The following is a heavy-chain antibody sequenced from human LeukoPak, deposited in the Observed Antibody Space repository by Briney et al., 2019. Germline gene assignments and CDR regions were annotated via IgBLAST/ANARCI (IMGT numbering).Heavy chain of an antibody. CDR2: INPNSGGT. D-gene: IGHD3-10*01. V-gene: IGHV1-2*06. CDR3: ARGHYYGSDNWFDP. CDR1: GCTFTGYY. Sequence: GSVEVSCKASGCTFTGYYMHWVRQAPGQGLEWMGRINPNSGGTNYAHKFQGRVTMTRDTSISTAYMGLSRLPSDDTAVYYCARGHYYGSDNWFDPWGQGTLVTVSS. J-gene: IGHJ5*02.